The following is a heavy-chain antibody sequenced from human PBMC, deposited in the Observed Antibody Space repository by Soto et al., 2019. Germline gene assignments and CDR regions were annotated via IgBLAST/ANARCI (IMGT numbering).Heavy chain of an antibody. D-gene: IGHD3-16*01. J-gene: IGHJ4*02. Sequence: PSETLSLTCTVSGGSISSGDYYWSWIRQPPGKGLEWIGYIYYSGSTYYNPSLKSRVTISVDTSKNQFSLKLSSVTAADTAVYYCARGNEYVDLDYWGQGTLVTVSS. CDR3: ARGNEYVDLDY. CDR1: GGSISSGDYY. CDR2: IYYSGST. V-gene: IGHV4-30-4*01.